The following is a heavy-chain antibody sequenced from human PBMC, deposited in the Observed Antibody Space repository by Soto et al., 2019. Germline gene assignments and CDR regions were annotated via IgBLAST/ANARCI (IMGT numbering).Heavy chain of an antibody. CDR3: ARHDYYDSSGSHYYYYCMGV. V-gene: IGHV1-18*01. Sequence: QVQLVQSGAEVKKPGASVKGSCKASGYTFTSYGISWVRQAPGQGLEWMGWISAYNGNTNYAQKLQGRVTMTKDTSTSTAYMELRSLRSDDTAVYYCARHDYYDSSGSHYYYYCMGVWGQGTTVTVSS. CDR1: GYTFTSYG. D-gene: IGHD3-22*01. J-gene: IGHJ6*02. CDR2: ISAYNGNT.